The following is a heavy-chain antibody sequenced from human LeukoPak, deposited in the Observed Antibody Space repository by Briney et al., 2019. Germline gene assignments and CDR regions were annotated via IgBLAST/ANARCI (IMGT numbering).Heavy chain of an antibody. Sequence: PGGSLRLSCAFTFTSYSMNWVRQAPGKGLEWVSSISSSGDIYYTDSVKGRFTISRDNAKNSLYLQMNSLRVEDTALYYCARVPGASGTSWYYFDYWGQGTLVTVSS. CDR1: TFTSYS. CDR2: ISSSGDI. CDR3: ARVPGASGTSWYYFDY. D-gene: IGHD2-2*01. J-gene: IGHJ4*02. V-gene: IGHV3-21*01.